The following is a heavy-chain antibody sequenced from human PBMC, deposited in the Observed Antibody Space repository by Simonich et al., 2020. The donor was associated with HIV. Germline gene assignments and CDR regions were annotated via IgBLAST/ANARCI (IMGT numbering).Heavy chain of an antibody. CDR3: ARCLLSSTMTTRWFDP. J-gene: IGHJ5*02. D-gene: IGHD4-17*01. V-gene: IGHV4-34*02. CDR2: INHSGSL. CDR1: GGSFSDYY. Sequence: QVQLQQWGAGVLKPSETLSLTCAVYGGSFSDYYWSWIRQPPGKGLEWIGEINHSGSLNYNPSLKSRVTMSVDTSKNQFSLKLSSVTAADTAVYYCARCLLSSTMTTRWFDPWGQGTLVTVSS.